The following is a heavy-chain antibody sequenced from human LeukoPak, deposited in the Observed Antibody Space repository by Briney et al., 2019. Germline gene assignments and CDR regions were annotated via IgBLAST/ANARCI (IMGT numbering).Heavy chain of an antibody. D-gene: IGHD6-13*01. CDR1: GYTFTSYY. J-gene: IGHJ6*02. Sequence: HGASVKVSCKASGYTFTSYYMHWVRQAPGQGLEWMGIISPSGGSTSYAQKFQGRVTMTRDTSTSTVCMELSSLRSEDTAVYYCARVSYSSSWYTYYYYGMDVWGQGTTVTVSS. V-gene: IGHV1-46*01. CDR3: ARVSYSSSWYTYYYYGMDV. CDR2: ISPSGGST.